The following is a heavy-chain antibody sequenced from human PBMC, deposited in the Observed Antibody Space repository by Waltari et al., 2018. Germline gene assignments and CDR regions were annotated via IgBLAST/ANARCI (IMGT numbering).Heavy chain of an antibody. D-gene: IGHD2-21*02. Sequence: EVQLVESGGGLVQPGGSLRLSCSGSVCTFSNSWMSWVRQAPGKGLEWVASIKQDGGEKYYVDSMKGRFTISRDNNNNSLFLQMDSLRVEDTAVYYCARGVTTVECWGQGALVTVSS. CDR1: VCTFSNSW. CDR2: IKQDGGEK. CDR3: ARGVTTVEC. V-gene: IGHV3-7*04. J-gene: IGHJ4*02.